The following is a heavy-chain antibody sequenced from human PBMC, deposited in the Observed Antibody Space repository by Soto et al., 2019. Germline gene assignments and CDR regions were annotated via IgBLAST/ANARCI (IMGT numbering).Heavy chain of an antibody. J-gene: IGHJ4*02. CDR2: IQDRGSPI. CDR1: GLTFSREE. CDR3: ARGYHHGSHFGH. V-gene: IGHV3-48*03. Sequence: GGSLRLSCEGSGLTFSREEMNWVRQAPGKGLEWVAYIQDRGSPIYYGESVKGRFTISRDNAKNTLYLQMSSLTAEDTAVYYCARGYHHGSHFGHWGQGVLVTVSS. D-gene: IGHD3-3*02.